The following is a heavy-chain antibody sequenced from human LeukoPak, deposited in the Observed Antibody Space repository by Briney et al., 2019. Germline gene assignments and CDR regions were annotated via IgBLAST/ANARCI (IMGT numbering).Heavy chain of an antibody. CDR3: AKAEDSRGWYTYYDY. J-gene: IGHJ4*02. D-gene: IGHD6-19*01. V-gene: IGHV3-23*01. CDR2: ISGSGAAT. CDR1: GFTFSSYA. Sequence: GGSLRLSCSASGFTFSSYAMTWVRQAPGKGPEWVSAISGSGAATYYADSVKGRFTISKDNSKNTLHLQMNSLRAEDTAVYYCAKAEDSRGWYTYYDYWGQGTLVTVSS.